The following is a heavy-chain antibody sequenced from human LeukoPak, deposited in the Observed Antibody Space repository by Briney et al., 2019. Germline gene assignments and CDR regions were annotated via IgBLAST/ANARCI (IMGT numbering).Heavy chain of an antibody. J-gene: IGHJ4*02. D-gene: IGHD3-3*01. CDR2: IYYSGGT. V-gene: IGHV4-39*07. Sequence: SETLSLTCTVSGGSISSSSYYWGWIRQPPGKGLEWIGSIYYSGGTYYNPSLKSRVTISVDTSKNQFSLKLSSVTAADTAVYYCARALGNYDFWSGYYPAFDYWGQGTLVTVSS. CDR1: GGSISSSSYY. CDR3: ARALGNYDFWSGYYPAFDY.